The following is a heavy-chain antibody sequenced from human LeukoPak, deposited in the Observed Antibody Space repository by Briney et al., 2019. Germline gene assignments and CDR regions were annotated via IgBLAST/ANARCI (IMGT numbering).Heavy chain of an antibody. Sequence: GGSLRLSCAASGFTFSNYAMSWVRQAPGKGLEWVSTISGSSGSTYYADSVKGRFTISRDNPKNTLYLQMNSLRAEDTVVYYCAKDGFAAAGTGYFDYWGQGTLVTVSS. CDR3: AKDGFAAAGTGYFDY. J-gene: IGHJ4*02. V-gene: IGHV3-23*01. D-gene: IGHD6-13*01. CDR2: ISGSSGST. CDR1: GFTFSNYA.